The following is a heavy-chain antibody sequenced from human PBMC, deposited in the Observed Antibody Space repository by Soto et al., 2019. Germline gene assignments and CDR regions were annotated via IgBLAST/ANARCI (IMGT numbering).Heavy chain of an antibody. Sequence: EVQLVETGGGLIQPGGSLRLSCAASGISVSHSYISWVRQAPGRGLEWVSFIYDDGSTNFAGSVKGRFAISRDNSKNTVYLQMNSLRAEDTAVYYCAREGPGRTFDIWGQVTMVTVSS. J-gene: IGHJ3*02. CDR3: AREGPGRTFDI. CDR2: IYDDGST. CDR1: GISVSHSY. V-gene: IGHV3-53*02.